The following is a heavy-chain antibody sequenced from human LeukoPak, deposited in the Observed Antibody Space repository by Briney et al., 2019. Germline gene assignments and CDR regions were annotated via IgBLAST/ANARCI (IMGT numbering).Heavy chain of an antibody. V-gene: IGHV4-39*07. Sequence: SETLSLTCTVSRDSISGSSFYWGWIRQPPGKGLEWIGSISHSGGTNYNPSLKSRVTISLDTSKSQFSLRLTSVTAADTAVYYCARVRQLIEAGTFDVWGQGTVVTVSS. CDR1: RDSISGSSFY. J-gene: IGHJ3*01. D-gene: IGHD6-19*01. CDR3: ARVRQLIEAGTFDV. CDR2: ISHSGGT.